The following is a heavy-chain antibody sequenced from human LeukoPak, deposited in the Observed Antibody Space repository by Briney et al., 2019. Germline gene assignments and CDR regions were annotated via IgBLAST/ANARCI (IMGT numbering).Heavy chain of an antibody. CDR2: ISYGGSNK. V-gene: IGHV3-30*18. Sequence: GRPLRLSCAASGFTFSSYGMHWVRQAPGKGLEWVAVISYGGSNKYYADSVKGRFTISRDNSKNTLYLQMTSLRPEDTAVYYCAKDLRYCSGGSCYYFDSWGQGTLVTVSS. D-gene: IGHD2-15*01. CDR3: AKDLRYCSGGSCYYFDS. J-gene: IGHJ4*02. CDR1: GFTFSSYG.